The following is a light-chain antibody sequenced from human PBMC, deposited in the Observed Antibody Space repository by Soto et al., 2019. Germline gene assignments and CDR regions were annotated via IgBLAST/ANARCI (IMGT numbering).Light chain of an antibody. Sequence: IQMTQSPSSLSASVGDRVTITCRASQAIRNDLAWYQQKPGKAPKLLIYAASSLQIRVPSRFSGSGSGTDFTLTISSLQPEDFATYYCLQDYSYPFTFGPGTKVDIK. CDR3: LQDYSYPFT. CDR2: AAS. CDR1: QAIRND. J-gene: IGKJ3*01. V-gene: IGKV1-6*01.